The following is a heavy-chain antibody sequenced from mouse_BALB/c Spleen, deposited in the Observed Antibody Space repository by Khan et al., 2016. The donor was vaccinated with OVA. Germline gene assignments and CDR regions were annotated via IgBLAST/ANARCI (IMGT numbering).Heavy chain of an antibody. D-gene: IGHD1-1*01. J-gene: IGHJ2*01. V-gene: IGHV1-20*02. Sequence: VQLKESGPELVKPGASVKISCKASGYSFTGYFMHWVMQSHGKSLELIVRINPHFGETFYNQKFVGKATLTVDEASSTAHMELRSLASEDSAVYYCARNYGSDFDDWGQGTTLTVSS. CDR3: ARNYGSDFDD. CDR1: GYSFTGYF. CDR2: INPHFGET.